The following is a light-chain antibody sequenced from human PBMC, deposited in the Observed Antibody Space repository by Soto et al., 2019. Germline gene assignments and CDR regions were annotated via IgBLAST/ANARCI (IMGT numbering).Light chain of an antibody. V-gene: IGKV3D-15*01. CDR2: GAS. Sequence: EIVLTQSPATLSLSPGERATLSCRASQSVSSYLAWYQQKPGQAPRLLIYGASARATGIPARFSGSGSGTEFTLTISSLQSEDFAVYYCQQDGSWSGTFGQGTKVDIK. J-gene: IGKJ1*01. CDR3: QQDGSWSGT. CDR1: QSVSSY.